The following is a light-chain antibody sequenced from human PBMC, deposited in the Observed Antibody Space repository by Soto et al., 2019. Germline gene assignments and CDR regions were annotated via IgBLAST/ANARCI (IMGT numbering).Light chain of an antibody. CDR2: GAS. CDR3: EHYFGAPWA. V-gene: IGKV1-27*01. Sequence: DIQMTQSPSSLSASVGDRVTITCRASQVINNYLAWYQQKPGRAPQLLIYGASTLHSGVPSRFSGSGSGIDFTLTISGLQPEDVATYFCEHYFGAPWAFGQGTKVEIK. J-gene: IGKJ1*01. CDR1: QVINNY.